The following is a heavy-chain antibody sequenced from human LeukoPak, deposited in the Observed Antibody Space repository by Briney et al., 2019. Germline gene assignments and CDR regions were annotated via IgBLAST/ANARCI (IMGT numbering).Heavy chain of an antibody. CDR3: ASPGPQSSGYEWDWFDP. V-gene: IGHV5-51*01. J-gene: IGHJ5*02. CDR2: IYPGDSDT. CDR1: GYSFTSYW. D-gene: IGHD5-12*01. Sequence: GESLKISCKGSGYSFTSYWIGWVRQMPGKGLEWMGIIYPGDSDTRYSPSFQGQFTISADKSISTAYLQWSSLKASDTAMYYCASPGPQSSGYEWDWFDPWAREPWSPSPQ.